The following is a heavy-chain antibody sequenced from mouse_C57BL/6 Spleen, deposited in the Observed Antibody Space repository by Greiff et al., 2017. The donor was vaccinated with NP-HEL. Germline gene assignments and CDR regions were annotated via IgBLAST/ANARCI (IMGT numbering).Heavy chain of an antibody. J-gene: IGHJ3*01. V-gene: IGHV14-1*01. D-gene: IGHD2-1*01. CDR1: GFNIKDYY. CDR3: TTPIYYGNSFAY. Sequence: VQLQQSGAELVKPGASVKLSCTASGFNIKDYYMHWVKQRPEQGLEWIGRIDPEDGDTEYAPKFQGKATMTADTSSNTAYLQLSSLTSEDTAVYYCTTPIYYGNSFAYWGQGTLVTVSA. CDR2: IDPEDGDT.